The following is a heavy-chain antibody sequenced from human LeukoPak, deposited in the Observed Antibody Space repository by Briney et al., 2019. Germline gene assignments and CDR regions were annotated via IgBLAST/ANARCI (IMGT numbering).Heavy chain of an antibody. D-gene: IGHD5-18*01. CDR2: INPSGGST. CDR1: GYTFTSYY. CDR3: ARDWNVDTAMVLFDY. Sequence: ASVKVSCKASGYTFTSYYMHWVRQAPGQGLEWMGIINPSGGSTSYAQKFKGRVTMTRDTSTSTVYMELSSLRSEDTAVYYCARDWNVDTAMVLFDYWGQGTLVTVSS. V-gene: IGHV1-46*01. J-gene: IGHJ4*02.